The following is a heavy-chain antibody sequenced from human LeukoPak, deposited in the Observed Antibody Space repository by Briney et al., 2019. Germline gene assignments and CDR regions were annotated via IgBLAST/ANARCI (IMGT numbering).Heavy chain of an antibody. D-gene: IGHD6-13*01. V-gene: IGHV4-59*01. CDR3: ARDQSTYSSSWLYYFDY. Sequence: SETLSLTCTVSGGSISSYYWSWIRQPPGKGLEWIGYIYYSGSTNYNPSLKSRVTISVDTSKNQFSLKLSSVTAADTAVYYCARDQSTYSSSWLYYFDYWGQGTLVTVSS. J-gene: IGHJ4*02. CDR1: GGSISSYY. CDR2: IYYSGST.